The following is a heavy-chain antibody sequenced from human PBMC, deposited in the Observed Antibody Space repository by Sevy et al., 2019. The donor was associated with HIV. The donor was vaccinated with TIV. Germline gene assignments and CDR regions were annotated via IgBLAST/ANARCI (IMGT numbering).Heavy chain of an antibody. CDR3: ARHLRGDGFHYYFDN. CDR1: GGSITTYY. D-gene: IGHD3-16*01. V-gene: IGHV4-59*08. CDR2: IYYTGTI. J-gene: IGHJ4*02. Sequence: SETLSLTCTVSGGSITTYYWSWIRQPPGKGLQWIGYIYYTGTIKYNPSLKSRLTISVDTSKNQFSLNLSSATAADTAVYYCARHLRGDGFHYYFDNWGQGSLVTVSS.